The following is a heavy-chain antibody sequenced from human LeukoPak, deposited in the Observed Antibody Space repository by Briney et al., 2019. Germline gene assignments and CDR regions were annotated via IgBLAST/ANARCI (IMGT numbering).Heavy chain of an antibody. J-gene: IGHJ4*02. CDR3: TREYSAHSDF. D-gene: IGHD2/OR15-2a*01. V-gene: IGHV4-59*04. CDR2: IHYTGSA. Sequence: SETLSLTCAVSGGSISTYHWSWIRQPPEQGLEWIWSIHYTGSAWYSPSLKSRVTISVDTSKNQFSLRLNSVTAADKAVYFCTREYSAHSDFWGQGALVTVSS. CDR1: GGSISTYH.